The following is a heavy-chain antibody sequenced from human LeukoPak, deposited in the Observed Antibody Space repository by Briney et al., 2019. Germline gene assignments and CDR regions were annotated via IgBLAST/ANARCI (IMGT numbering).Heavy chain of an antibody. CDR2: IYYTGST. D-gene: IGHD4-17*01. Sequence: SETLSLTCTVSGGSINNYYWSWVRQPPGKGLEWIGYIYYTGSTSYNPSLKSRVTISVQTSMNQFSLKLSSVTAADTAVYYCARGLNRNDYGDYGYWGQGTLVTVSS. J-gene: IGHJ4*02. CDR3: ARGLNRNDYGDYGY. CDR1: GGSINNYY. V-gene: IGHV4-59*01.